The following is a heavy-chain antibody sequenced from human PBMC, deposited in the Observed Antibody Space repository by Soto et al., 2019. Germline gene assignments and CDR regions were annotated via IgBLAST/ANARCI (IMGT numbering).Heavy chain of an antibody. J-gene: IGHJ4*02. CDR2: MNQGGSEK. CDR3: TRGGFGSSNYWDH. CDR1: GFTFSSYW. V-gene: IGHV3-7*01. Sequence: EVQLVESGGGLVQPGGSLRLSCAASGFTFSSYWMTWVRQAPGKGLQWVANMNQGGSEKYYVDSVKGQFTISRDNAKNSLYLQLNSLRAEDTAVYYCTRGGFGSSNYWDHWGQGTLVAVSS. D-gene: IGHD6-6*01.